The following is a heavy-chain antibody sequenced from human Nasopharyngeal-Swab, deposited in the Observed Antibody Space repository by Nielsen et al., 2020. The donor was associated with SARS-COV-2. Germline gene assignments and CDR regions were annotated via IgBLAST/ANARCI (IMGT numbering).Heavy chain of an antibody. CDR2: ISSSSSYT. CDR1: GFTFSDYY. Sequence: EGSLRRSCAASGFTFSDYYMSWIRQAPGKGLEWVSYISSSSSYTNYADSVKGRFTISRDNAKNSLYLQMNSLRAEDTAVYYCARGTATGWFDPWGQGTLVTVSS. J-gene: IGHJ5*02. CDR3: ARGTATGWFDP. D-gene: IGHD4-17*01. V-gene: IGHV3-11*05.